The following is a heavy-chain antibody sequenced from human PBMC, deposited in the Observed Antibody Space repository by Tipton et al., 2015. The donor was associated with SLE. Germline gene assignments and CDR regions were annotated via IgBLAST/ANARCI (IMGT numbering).Heavy chain of an antibody. V-gene: IGHV3-48*03. CDR2: IDRANTV. CDR3: ATGWDYFDF. Sequence: SLRLSCAASGFTFSSYEMYWVRQAPGKGLEWVSYIDRANTVYYADSVRGRFTISRDNAKSSLYLQMNSLRAEDTAVYYCATGWDYFDFWGQGALVTVSS. CDR1: GFTFSSYE. D-gene: IGHD5-24*01. J-gene: IGHJ4*02.